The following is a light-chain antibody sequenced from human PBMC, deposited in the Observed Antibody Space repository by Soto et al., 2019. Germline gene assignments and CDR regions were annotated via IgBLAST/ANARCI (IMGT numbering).Light chain of an antibody. CDR2: GAS. Sequence: EIVMTQSPATLSVSPGERGTLSCRASQSVNSNLAWYQQKPGQAPRLLIDGASTRATGIPARFSGSGSGTEFTLTISSLQSEDFAVYYCQQYNNLPYTFGQGTKLEIK. J-gene: IGKJ2*01. CDR1: QSVNSN. V-gene: IGKV3D-15*01. CDR3: QQYNNLPYT.